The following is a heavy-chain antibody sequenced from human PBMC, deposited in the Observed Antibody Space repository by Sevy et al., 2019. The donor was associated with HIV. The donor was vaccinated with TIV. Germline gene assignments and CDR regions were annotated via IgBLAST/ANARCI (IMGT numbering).Heavy chain of an antibody. CDR1: GFSISSGYY. Sequence: SETLSLTCTVSGFSISSGYYWGWIRQSPEKGLEWIGNIYHSGRTYYKPSLKSRVTISVDTSKNQFSLNLISVTAADTAVYYCARASAGDRLDYYGMDVWGQGTTVTVSS. J-gene: IGHJ6*02. CDR3: ARASAGDRLDYYGMDV. D-gene: IGHD2-21*02. V-gene: IGHV4-38-2*02. CDR2: IYHSGRT.